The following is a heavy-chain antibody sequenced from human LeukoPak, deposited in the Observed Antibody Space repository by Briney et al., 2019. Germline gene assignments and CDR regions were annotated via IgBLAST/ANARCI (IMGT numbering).Heavy chain of an antibody. D-gene: IGHD6-19*01. CDR2: IYWDDDK. V-gene: IGHV2-5*08. Sequence: TLSLTCAASGGSISSGGYSWSWIRQPPGKGLEWLALIYWDDDKRYSPSLKSRLTITKDTSKNQVVLTMTNMDPVDTATYYCAHSGRSGWSHNWGQGTLVTVSS. J-gene: IGHJ4*02. CDR1: GGSISSGGYS. CDR3: AHSGRSGWSHN.